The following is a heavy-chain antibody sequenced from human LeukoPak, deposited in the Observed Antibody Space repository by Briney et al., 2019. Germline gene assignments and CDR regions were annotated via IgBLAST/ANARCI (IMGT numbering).Heavy chain of an antibody. CDR2: INTDTGDT. CDR3: ARDIRRYCSSTSCYPDS. J-gene: IGHJ4*02. Sequence: GASVKVSCKASGYSFTSYAMHWVRQAPGQRLEWMGWINTDTGDTNYAQKLQGRVTMTTDTSTSTAYMELRSLRSDDTAVYYCARDIRRYCSSTSCYPDSWGQGTLVTVSS. V-gene: IGHV1-3*04. D-gene: IGHD2-2*01. CDR1: GYSFTSYA.